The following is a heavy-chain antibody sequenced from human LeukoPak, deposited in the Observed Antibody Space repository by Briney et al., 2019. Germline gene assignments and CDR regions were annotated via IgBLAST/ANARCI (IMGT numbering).Heavy chain of an antibody. CDR3: ARDSLLYDSSGYYEYYFDY. CDR1: GSTFSSYS. CDR2: ISSSSSTI. D-gene: IGHD3-22*01. V-gene: IGHV3-48*01. J-gene: IGHJ4*02. Sequence: GGSLRLSCAASGSTFSSYSMNWVRQAPGKGLEWVSYISSSSSTIYYADSVKGRFTISRDNAKDSLYLQMNSLRAEDTAVYYCARDSLLYDSSGYYEYYFDYWGQGTLVTVSS.